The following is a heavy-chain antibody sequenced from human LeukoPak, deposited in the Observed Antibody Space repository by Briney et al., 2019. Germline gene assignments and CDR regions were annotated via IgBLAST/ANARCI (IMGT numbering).Heavy chain of an antibody. J-gene: IGHJ4*02. CDR2: IKSKTDGGTT. Sequence: GGSLRLSCAASGFTFSNAWMSWVRQAPGKGLEWVGRIKSKTDGGTTDYAAPVKGRFTISRDDSKNTLYLQMNSLKTEDTAVYYCTTGPIPRLGELYDYWGQGTLVTVSS. D-gene: IGHD3-10*01. CDR3: TTGPIPRLGELYDY. CDR1: GFTFSNAW. V-gene: IGHV3-15*01.